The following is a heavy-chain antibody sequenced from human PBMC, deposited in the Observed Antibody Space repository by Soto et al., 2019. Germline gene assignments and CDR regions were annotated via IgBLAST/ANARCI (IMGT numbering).Heavy chain of an antibody. Sequence: QVQLQESGPGLVQPSQTLSLICSVSGGSISGSTYYWNWIRQHPGKGLEWIGYISSSGNSFYNPSFESRLTKSVDTSKRHFSLKLSSVTAADTAIYYCARGIMRGLEGWGQGTTVSVSS. CDR3: ARGIMRGLEG. CDR2: ISSSGNS. V-gene: IGHV4-31*03. CDR1: GGSISGSTYY. J-gene: IGHJ6*02.